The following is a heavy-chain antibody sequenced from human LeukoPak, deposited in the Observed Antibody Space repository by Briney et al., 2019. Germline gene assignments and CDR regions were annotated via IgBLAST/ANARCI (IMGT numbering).Heavy chain of an antibody. D-gene: IGHD1-26*01. V-gene: IGHV4-39*01. CDR2: IYYSWSN. J-gene: IGHJ4*02. CDR3: AQILLATFDY. CDR1: GGSISSSSYY. Sequence: SESLSLTRTVYGGSISSSSYYWGWIRQPPGRGLEWFGSIYYSWSNYYNPSLKSRVTISVDTSKNQFSLKLSSVTAADTAVYYCAQILLATFDYWGQGTLVTVSS.